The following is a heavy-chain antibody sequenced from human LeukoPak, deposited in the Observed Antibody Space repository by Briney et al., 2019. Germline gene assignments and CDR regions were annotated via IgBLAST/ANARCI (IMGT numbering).Heavy chain of an antibody. V-gene: IGHV3-21*04. CDR2: ISSSSSYI. D-gene: IGHD6-13*01. Sequence: GGSLRLSCAASGFTFSSYSMNWVRQAPGKGLEWVSSISSSSSYIYYADSVKGRFTISRDNAKNSLYLQMNSLRAEDTAVYYCARDLGKRGEQQPRWGQGTLVTVSS. J-gene: IGHJ4*02. CDR3: ARDLGKRGEQQPR. CDR1: GFTFSSYS.